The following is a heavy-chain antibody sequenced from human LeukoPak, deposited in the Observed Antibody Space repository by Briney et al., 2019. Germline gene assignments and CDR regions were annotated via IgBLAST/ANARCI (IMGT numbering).Heavy chain of an antibody. CDR3: ARGSYYGSGTYYFDY. J-gene: IGHJ4*02. CDR1: GFTFSSYA. V-gene: IGHV1-46*03. D-gene: IGHD3-10*01. CDR2: INPSGGST. Sequence: GGSLRLSCAASGFTFSSYAMSWVRQAPGQGLEWMGIINPSGGSTSYAQKFQGRVTMTRDTSTSTVYMELSSLRSEDTAVYYCARGSYYGSGTYYFDYWGQGTPVTVSS.